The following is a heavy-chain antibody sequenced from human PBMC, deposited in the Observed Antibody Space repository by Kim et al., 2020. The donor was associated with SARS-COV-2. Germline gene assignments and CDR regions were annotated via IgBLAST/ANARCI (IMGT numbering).Heavy chain of an antibody. D-gene: IGHD6-19*01. V-gene: IGHV3-48*02. CDR3: ARDGKWLSLYYYGMDV. J-gene: IGHJ6*01. CDR1: GFTFSYYS. Sequence: GGSLRLSCAASGFTFSYYSMTWVRQAPGKGLEWVSYISGSGGPIYYADSMKGRFTVSRDNSKNTLYLQMNSLRDEDTAVYYCARDGKWLSLYYYGMDVWGGATTVAVSS. CDR2: ISGSGGPI.